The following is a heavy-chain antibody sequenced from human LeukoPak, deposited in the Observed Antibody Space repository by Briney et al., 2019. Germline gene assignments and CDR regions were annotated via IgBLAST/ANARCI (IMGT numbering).Heavy chain of an antibody. J-gene: IGHJ6*03. CDR3: ARNAQIAAAARGGYYYYMDV. CDR2: INHSGST. D-gene: IGHD6-13*01. Sequence: SETLSLTCAVYGGSFSGYYWSWIRQPPGKGLEWIGEINHSGSTNYNPSLKSRVTISVDTSKNQFSLKLSSVTAADTAVYYCARNAQIAAAARGGYYYYMDVWGKGTTVTVSS. CDR1: GGSFSGYY. V-gene: IGHV4-34*01.